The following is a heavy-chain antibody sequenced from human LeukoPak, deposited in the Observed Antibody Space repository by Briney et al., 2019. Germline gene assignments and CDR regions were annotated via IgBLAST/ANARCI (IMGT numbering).Heavy chain of an antibody. CDR1: GYSFTSYG. J-gene: IGHJ4*02. V-gene: IGHV1-18*01. CDR2: ISAYNTNT. Sequence: ASVKVSCKASGYSFTSYGISWVRQAPGQGLEWMGWISAYNTNTKYTQKFQGRVTMTTDTSTSTAYMELRSLRSDDTAVYYWARATYDILTGGGNFDYWGQGTLVTVSS. D-gene: IGHD3-9*01. CDR3: ARATYDILTGGGNFDY.